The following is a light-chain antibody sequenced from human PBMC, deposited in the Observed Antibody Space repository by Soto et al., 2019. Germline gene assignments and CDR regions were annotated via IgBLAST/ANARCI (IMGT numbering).Light chain of an antibody. V-gene: IGKV1-39*01. CDR1: QAISNY. J-gene: IGKJ4*01. CDR2: GAK. CDR3: QQSFSPLLT. Sequence: DIQMTQSPSFLSASVGDRVTITCRASQAISNYLNWYQQKPGKAPNLLIFGAKTLQSGVPSRFSGSGYGTDFTLTITTLQPEDFATYYCQQSFSPLLTFGGGTKVDIK.